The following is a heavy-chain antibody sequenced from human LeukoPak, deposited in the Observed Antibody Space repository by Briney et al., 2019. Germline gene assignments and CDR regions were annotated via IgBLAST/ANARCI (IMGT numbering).Heavy chain of an antibody. V-gene: IGHV3-21*06. CDR3: ASLGYCSGGSYYVGNWFDP. CDR1: GFTFSSYS. J-gene: IGHJ5*02. Sequence: GGSLRLSCAPSGFTFSSYSMNWVRQAPGKGLQWVSSISSSSRYIYYPDSVKGRFTISRDNAKNSVYLQMSSLRAEDRAVYYCASLGYCSGGSYYVGNWFDPWGQGTLVTVSS. D-gene: IGHD2-15*01. CDR2: ISSSSRYI.